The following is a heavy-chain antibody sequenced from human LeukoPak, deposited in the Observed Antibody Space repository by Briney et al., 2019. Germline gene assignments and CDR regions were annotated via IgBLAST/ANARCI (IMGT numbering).Heavy chain of an antibody. V-gene: IGHV3-53*01. CDR1: GFTVSSNY. J-gene: IGHJ4*02. CDR3: ARSEAVAAIIDY. CDR2: IYSGGST. D-gene: IGHD5-12*01. Sequence: GGSLRLSCAASGFTVSSNYMSWVRQAPGKGLEWVSVIYSGGSTYYADSVKGRFTISRDNSKNTLYLQMNSLRAEDTAVYYCARSEAVAAIIDYWGQGTLVTVSS.